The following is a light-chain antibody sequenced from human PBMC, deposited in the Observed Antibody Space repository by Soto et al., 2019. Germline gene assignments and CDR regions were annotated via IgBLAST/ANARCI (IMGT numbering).Light chain of an antibody. CDR2: GTS. CDR1: QDIRNE. CDR3: LQDRSYPRT. J-gene: IGKJ1*01. Sequence: AIQMTQSPSSLSASVGDRVTITCRASQDIRNELGWYQQRPGKAPKALIYGTSNLQSEVPSRFSGRGFGTDFTLTISSLQPEDFATYYCLQDRSYPRTFGQGTKVESK. V-gene: IGKV1-6*01.